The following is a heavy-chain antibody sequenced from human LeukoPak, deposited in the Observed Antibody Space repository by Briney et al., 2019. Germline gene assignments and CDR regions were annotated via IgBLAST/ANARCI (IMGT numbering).Heavy chain of an antibody. CDR2: ISYDGSNK. V-gene: IGHV3-30*01. Sequence: PGGSLRLSCAPSGFTFSSYAMHWVRQAPGKGLEWVAVISYDGSNKYYADSVKGRFTISRDNSKNTLYLQMNSLRAEDTAVYYCARVTVATVTTWDWFDPWGQGTLVTVSS. CDR3: ARVTVATVTTWDWFDP. CDR1: GFTFSSYA. J-gene: IGHJ5*02. D-gene: IGHD4-11*01.